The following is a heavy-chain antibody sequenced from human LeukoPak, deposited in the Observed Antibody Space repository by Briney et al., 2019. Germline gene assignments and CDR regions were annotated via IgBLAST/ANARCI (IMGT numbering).Heavy chain of an antibody. V-gene: IGHV3-30-3*01. CDR2: ISYDGSNK. Sequence: GGSLRLSCAASGFTFSSYAMHWVRQAPGKGLEWVAVISYDGSNKYYADSVKGRFTISRDNSKNTLYLQMNSLRSDDTAVYYCARVDALAGTATIFGVAYTNYGMDVWGQGTTVTVSS. CDR1: GFTFSSYA. CDR3: ARVDALAGTATIFGVAYTNYGMDV. J-gene: IGHJ6*02. D-gene: IGHD3-3*01.